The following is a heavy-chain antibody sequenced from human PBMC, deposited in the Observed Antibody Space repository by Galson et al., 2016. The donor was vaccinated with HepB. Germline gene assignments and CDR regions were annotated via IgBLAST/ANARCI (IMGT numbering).Heavy chain of an antibody. V-gene: IGHV4-61*01. CDR1: GGSVKSGNSY. J-gene: IGHJ5*02. Sequence: SETLSLTCSVSGGSVKSGNSYWSWIRQPPGKGLEWIGYIYYSGTTKYNPSLKSRVTISIDMSKNQFSLKLTSVTAADTAIYYCAKDGGNYPPLGWFDPWGQGTQVTVSS. CDR3: AKDGGNYPPLGWFDP. CDR2: IYYSGTT. D-gene: IGHD1-7*01.